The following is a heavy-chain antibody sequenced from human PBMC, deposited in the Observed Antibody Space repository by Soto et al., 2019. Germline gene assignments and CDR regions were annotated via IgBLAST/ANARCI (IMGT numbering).Heavy chain of an antibody. D-gene: IGHD7-27*01. V-gene: IGHV3-23*01. J-gene: IGHJ4*02. CDR1: GFIFSNYA. CDR3: AKWIERALGRIEF. CDR2: INGRGDTP. Sequence: EVQLLESGGGLIQPGGSLTLSCAASGFIFSNYAMNWVRQAPGKGLEWVSAINGRGDTPYYADSVKGRFTISRDNSKNTMSLQMNSLRVEDTAVYFCAKWIERALGRIEFWGQGTLVAVSS.